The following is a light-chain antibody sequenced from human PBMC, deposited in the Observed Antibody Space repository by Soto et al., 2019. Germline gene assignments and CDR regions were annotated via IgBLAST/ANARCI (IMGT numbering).Light chain of an antibody. CDR1: HSVLYSSNNKNY. CDR3: QQYYSPPWT. J-gene: IGKJ1*01. Sequence: DIVRPQSPDSLAVSLGARATINCKSIHSVLYSSNNKNYFAWYQQKPGQPPKLLIDCASTRVSVVPDRFSGSGPGSDFTLTNTSLLADDVAVYDCQQYYSPPWTFGQGTKVEIK. V-gene: IGKV4-1*01. CDR2: CAS.